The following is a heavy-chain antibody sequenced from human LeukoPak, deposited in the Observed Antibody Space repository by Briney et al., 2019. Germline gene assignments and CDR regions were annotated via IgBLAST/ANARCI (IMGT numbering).Heavy chain of an antibody. CDR2: ISYDGSNK. D-gene: IGHD2-2*01. CDR3: AKDSQRVPATAQTTEVDY. J-gene: IGHJ4*02. V-gene: IGHV3-30*18. Sequence: PGGSLRLSCAASGFTFSSYGMRWVRQAPGKGLEWVAVISYDGSNKYYADSVKARFTISRDNSKNTLYLQMNSLRAEDTAVYYCAKDSQRVPATAQTTEVDYWGQGTLVTVSS. CDR1: GFTFSSYG.